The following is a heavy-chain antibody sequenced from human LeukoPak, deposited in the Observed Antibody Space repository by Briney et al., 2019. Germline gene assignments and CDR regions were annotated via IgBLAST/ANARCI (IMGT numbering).Heavy chain of an antibody. V-gene: IGHV3-9*03. CDR2: ISWNSGSI. D-gene: IGHD6-19*01. Sequence: PGRSLRLSCAASGFTFDDYAMHWVWQAPGKGLEWVSGISWNSGSIGYADSVKGRFTISRDNAKNSLYLQMNSLRAEDMALYYCAKGTGGYSSGGYFDYWGQGTLVTVSS. J-gene: IGHJ4*02. CDR3: AKGTGGYSSGGYFDY. CDR1: GFTFDDYA.